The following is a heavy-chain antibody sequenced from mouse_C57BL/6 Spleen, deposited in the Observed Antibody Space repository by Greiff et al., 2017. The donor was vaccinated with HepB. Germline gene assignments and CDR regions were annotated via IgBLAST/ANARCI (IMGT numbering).Heavy chain of an antibody. Sequence: EVQLKESGPELVKPGASVKISCKASGYSFTDYNMNWVKQSNGKSLEWIGVINPNYGTTSYNQKFKGKATLTVDQSSSTAYMQLNSLTSEDSAVYYCARTHYYGSSYDYFDYWGQGTTLTVSS. V-gene: IGHV1-39*01. CDR2: INPNYGTT. CDR1: GYSFTDYN. J-gene: IGHJ2*01. CDR3: ARTHYYGSSYDYFDY. D-gene: IGHD1-1*01.